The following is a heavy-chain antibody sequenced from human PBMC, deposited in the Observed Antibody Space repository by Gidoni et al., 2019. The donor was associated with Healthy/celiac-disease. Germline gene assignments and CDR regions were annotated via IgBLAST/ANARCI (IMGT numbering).Heavy chain of an antibody. CDR2: SRSKANSYAT. J-gene: IGHJ4*02. CDR1: GFTFRGSA. Sequence: EVQLVESGGGLVQPGGSLKLSCAASGFTFRGSAMHWVSQASGKGLEGVGRSRSKANSYATAYAASVKGRFTISRDDSKNTAYLQMNSLKTEDTAVYYCTTRIAVAGHQGANDYWGQGTLVTVSS. CDR3: TTRIAVAGHQGANDY. D-gene: IGHD6-19*01. V-gene: IGHV3-73*01.